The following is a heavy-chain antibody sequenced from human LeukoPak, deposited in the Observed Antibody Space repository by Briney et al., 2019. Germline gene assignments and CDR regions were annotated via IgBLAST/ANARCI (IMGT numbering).Heavy chain of an antibody. CDR2: ISGVGGST. CDR1: GFTFSSYE. Sequence: GGSLRLSCAASGFTFSSYEMNWVRQAPGKGLEWVSVISGVGGSTYYADSVKGRFTISRDNSRNTLYLQMNSLRAEDTAVYYCAKDRMGYCSHGRCFFDAFDVWGQGTMVTVSS. D-gene: IGHD2-15*01. V-gene: IGHV3-23*01. J-gene: IGHJ3*01. CDR3: AKDRMGYCSHGRCFFDAFDV.